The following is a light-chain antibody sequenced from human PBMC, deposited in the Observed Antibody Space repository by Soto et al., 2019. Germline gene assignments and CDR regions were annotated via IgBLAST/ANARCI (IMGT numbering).Light chain of an antibody. V-gene: IGKV1-5*03. J-gene: IGKJ2*01. CDR1: QSVSSW. CDR3: QEYHSYS. Sequence: DIQMTQSPSTLSAALGDRVTITCRASQSVSSWLAWYQQKPGKAPKLLIYKASSLESGVPPRFSGSGSGTEFTLTISSLQPEDFATYDCQEYHSYSFGQGTKLELK. CDR2: KAS.